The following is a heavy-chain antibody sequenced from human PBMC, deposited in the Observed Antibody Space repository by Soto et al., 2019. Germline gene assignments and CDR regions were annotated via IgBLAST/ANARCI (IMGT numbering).Heavy chain of an antibody. CDR3: VVAAQPYYFDY. CDR1: GYTFTSFG. V-gene: IGHV1-18*01. J-gene: IGHJ4*02. CDR2: ISAYNGNT. Sequence: QVQLVQSGAEVKKPGASVKVSGKASGYTFTSFGISWVRQAPGKGLEWMGWISAYNGNTNYAQKLQGRVTMTTDTSTSTAYMELRSLRSDDTAVYYCVVAAQPYYFDYWGQGTLVTVSS. D-gene: IGHD2-15*01.